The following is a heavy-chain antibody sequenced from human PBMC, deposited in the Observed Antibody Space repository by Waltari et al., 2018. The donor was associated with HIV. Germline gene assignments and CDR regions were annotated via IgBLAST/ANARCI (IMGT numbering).Heavy chain of an antibody. J-gene: IGHJ6*02. Sequence: EVQLVESGGGLVQPGGSLRLSGAASGFPVSRTYVIWDRQAPGKGLEWFSVIYSGGSTYYADSVKGRFSISRDNSKNTLYLQMNSLRAEDTAVYYCAREATYSSSSFGYFYAMDVWGQGTTVTVSS. CDR3: AREATYSSSSFGYFYAMDV. D-gene: IGHD6-6*01. CDR2: IYSGGST. V-gene: IGHV3-66*01. CDR1: GFPVSRTY.